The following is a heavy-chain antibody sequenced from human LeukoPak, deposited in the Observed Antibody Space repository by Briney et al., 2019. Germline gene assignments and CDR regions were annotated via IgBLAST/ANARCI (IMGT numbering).Heavy chain of an antibody. CDR1: GGSINTYY. D-gene: IGHD6-19*01. CDR3: ARGRTSGWFIDFDY. Sequence: SETLSLTCSVSGGSINTYYWSWIRQPPGKGLEWIGYIYYSGGTNYNPSLKSRVIISVDTSKNQFSLKLSSVTAADTAVYYCARGRTSGWFIDFDYWGQGTLVTVSS. V-gene: IGHV4-59*01. CDR2: IYYSGGT. J-gene: IGHJ4*02.